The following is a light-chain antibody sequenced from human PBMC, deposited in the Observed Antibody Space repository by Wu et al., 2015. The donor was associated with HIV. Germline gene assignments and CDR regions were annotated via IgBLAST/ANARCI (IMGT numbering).Light chain of an antibody. CDR3: QQRSNWLS. J-gene: IGKJ4*01. CDR1: QSVRNY. CDR2: DAS. V-gene: IGKV3-11*01. Sequence: EIVLTQSPATLSLSPGERATLSCRASQSVRNYLAWFQQKPGQAPRLLIYDASNRATGIPARFSGSGSGTDFTLTISSLEPEDSAMYFCQQRSNWLSFGGGTKVEI.